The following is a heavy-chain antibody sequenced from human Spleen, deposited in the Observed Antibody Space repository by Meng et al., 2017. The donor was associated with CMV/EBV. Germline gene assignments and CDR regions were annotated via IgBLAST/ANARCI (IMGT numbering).Heavy chain of an antibody. J-gene: IGHJ5*02. D-gene: IGHD2-2*01. CDR2: IHYSGST. V-gene: IGHV4-31*03. CDR1: GASINSGGYY. CDR3: ARGIVVVPAVHKWARTWFDP. Sequence: SETLSLTCTVSGASINSGGYYWSWIRQHPGKGLEWIGYIHYSGSTNYTPSLKSRATISMDTSKNQFSLKLSSVTAADTAGYYCARGIVVVPAVHKWARTWFDPWGQGTLVTVSS.